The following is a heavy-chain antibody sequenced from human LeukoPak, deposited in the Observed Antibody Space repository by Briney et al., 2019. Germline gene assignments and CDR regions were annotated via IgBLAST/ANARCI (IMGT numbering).Heavy chain of an antibody. CDR2: IRSKAYGGTT. CDR3: TSWCSGSSCPGPDAFDI. Sequence: PVRSLRLSCTASGFTFGDYAMSWVRQAPGKGLEWVGFIRSKAYGGTTEYAASVKGRFTISRDDSKSIAYLQMNSLKTEDTAVYYCTSWCSGSSCPGPDAFDIWGQGTMVTVSS. V-gene: IGHV3-49*04. CDR1: GFTFGDYA. J-gene: IGHJ3*02. D-gene: IGHD6-13*01.